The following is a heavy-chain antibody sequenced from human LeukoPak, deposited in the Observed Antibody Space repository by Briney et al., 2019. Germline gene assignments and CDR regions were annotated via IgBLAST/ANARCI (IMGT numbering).Heavy chain of an antibody. CDR2: ISNSGGYI. D-gene: IGHD3-10*01. CDR3: AKGLDGSGSFSPLDY. Sequence: PGGSLRLSCGASGFTFITYAMSWVRQAPGKGLEWVSSISNSGGYIYYADSVKGRFTIPRDNSKNALYLQMNSLRAEDTAVYYCAKGLDGSGSFSPLDYWGQGTLVTVSS. CDR1: GFTFITYA. V-gene: IGHV3-23*01. J-gene: IGHJ4*02.